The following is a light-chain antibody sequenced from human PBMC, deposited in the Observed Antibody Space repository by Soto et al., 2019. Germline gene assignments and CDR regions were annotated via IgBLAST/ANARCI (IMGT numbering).Light chain of an antibody. CDR3: SSFASSNTWV. J-gene: IGLJ3*02. CDR2: EVT. V-gene: IGLV2-8*01. Sequence: QSVLTQPPSASGSPGQSVTISCTGTSSDVGAYNYVSWYQQHAGKAPKLVIYEVTKRPSGVPDRFSGSKSANTASLTVSGLQAEDEADYYCSSFASSNTWVFGGGTKPTVL. CDR1: SSDVGAYNY.